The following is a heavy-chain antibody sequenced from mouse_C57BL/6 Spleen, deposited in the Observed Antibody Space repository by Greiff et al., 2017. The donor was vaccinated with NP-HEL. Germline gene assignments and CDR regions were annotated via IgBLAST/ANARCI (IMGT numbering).Heavy chain of an antibody. CDR3: ARRGGLSYYSNYVAFFAY. V-gene: IGHV5-17*01. J-gene: IGHJ3*01. D-gene: IGHD2-5*01. Sequence: EVNVVESGGGLVKPGGSLKLSCAASGFTFSDYGMHWVRQAPEKGLEWVAYISSGSSTIYYVDTVKGRFTISRDNAKNTLFLQMTSLRSEDTAMYYCARRGGLSYYSNYVAFFAYWGQGTLVTVSA. CDR1: GFTFSDYG. CDR2: ISSGSSTI.